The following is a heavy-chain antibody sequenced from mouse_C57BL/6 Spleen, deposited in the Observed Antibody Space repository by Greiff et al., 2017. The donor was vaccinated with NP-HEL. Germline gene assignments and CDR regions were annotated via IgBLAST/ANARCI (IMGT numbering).Heavy chain of an antibody. Sequence: QVQLQQPGTELVKPGASVKLSCKASGYTFTSYWMHWVKQRPGQGLEWIGNINPSNGGTNYNEKFKSKATLTVDKSSSTAYLQLSSLTSEDSAVYYCARWGSSGSYYAMDYWGQGTTVTVSS. V-gene: IGHV1-53*01. CDR2: INPSNGGT. D-gene: IGHD3-2*02. CDR1: GYTFTSYW. J-gene: IGHJ4*01. CDR3: ARWGSSGSYYAMDY.